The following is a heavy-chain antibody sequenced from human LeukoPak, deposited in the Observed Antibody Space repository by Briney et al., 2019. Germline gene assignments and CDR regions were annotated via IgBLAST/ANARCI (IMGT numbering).Heavy chain of an antibody. CDR3: AREGCSTTSCYGYFDL. V-gene: IGHV4-30-4*01. Sequence: SQTLSLTCTVSGGSISRGDYYWSWIRQPPGKGLEWIGYIYYSGSTYYNPSLKSRVIISVDPSKNQFSLKLSSVTAADTAVYCFAREGCSTTSCYGYFDLWGRGTLVTVSS. J-gene: IGHJ2*01. CDR2: IYYSGST. D-gene: IGHD2-2*01. CDR1: GGSISRGDYY.